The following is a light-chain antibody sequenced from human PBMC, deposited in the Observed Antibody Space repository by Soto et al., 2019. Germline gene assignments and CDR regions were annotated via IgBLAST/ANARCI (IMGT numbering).Light chain of an antibody. Sequence: QSVLTQPASVSGSPGQSITISCTGTRRDVGGYNYVSWYQQYSGKSPKLLIYEVTHRPSGVSNRFSGSKSGNTASLTISGLQAEDEADYFCSSYTSTSTYVFGTGPKVTVL. CDR1: RRDVGGYNY. V-gene: IGLV2-14*01. CDR3: SSYTSTSTYV. J-gene: IGLJ1*01. CDR2: EVT.